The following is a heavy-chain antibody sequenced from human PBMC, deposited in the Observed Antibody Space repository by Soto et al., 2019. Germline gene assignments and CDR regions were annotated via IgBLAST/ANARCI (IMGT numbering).Heavy chain of an antibody. CDR3: ATRMTTAPY. CDR1: LFMFSANY. Sequence: EVRLVRSGGGLVQPGGSLRPSFPAPLFMFSANYLSWVRQAPGKGLEWVSLIYSGGGTDYAESVKGRFTISRDNSKNTLYLQMNSLKAEDTGIYYCATRMTTAPYWGQGTVVTVSS. CDR2: IYSGGGT. J-gene: IGHJ4*02. D-gene: IGHD4-17*01. V-gene: IGHV3-66*01.